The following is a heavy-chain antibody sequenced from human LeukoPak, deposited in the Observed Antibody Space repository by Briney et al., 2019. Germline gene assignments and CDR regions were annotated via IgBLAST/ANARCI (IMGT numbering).Heavy chain of an antibody. CDR3: ARDREDRIDY. CDR1: GGSVSSGSYY. D-gene: IGHD1-26*01. CDR2: IYYSGST. Sequence: PSETLSLTCTVSGGSVSSGSYYWSWIRQPPGKGLEWIGYIYYSGSTNYNPSLKSRVTISVDTSKNQFSLKLSSVTAADTAVHYCARDREDRIDYWGQGTLVTVSS. J-gene: IGHJ4*02. V-gene: IGHV4-61*01.